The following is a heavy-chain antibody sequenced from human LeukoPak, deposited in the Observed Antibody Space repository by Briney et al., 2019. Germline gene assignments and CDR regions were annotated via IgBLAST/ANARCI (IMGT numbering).Heavy chain of an antibody. V-gene: IGHV1-8*01. J-gene: IGHJ4*02. CDR2: MNPNSGNT. D-gene: IGHD2-15*01. CDR3: ARGPSGYCSGGNCYPLEYYFDY. Sequence: ASVKVSCKASGYTFTSYDINWVRQATGQGLEWMGWMNPNSGNTGYAQKFQGRVTMTRNTSISTAYMELSSLRSEDTAVYYCARGPSGYCSGGNCYPLEYYFDYWGQGTLVTVSS. CDR1: GYTFTSYD.